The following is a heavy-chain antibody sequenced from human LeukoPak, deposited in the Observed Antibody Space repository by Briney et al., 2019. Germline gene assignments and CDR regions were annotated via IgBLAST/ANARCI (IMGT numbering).Heavy chain of an antibody. CDR1: GGSISSYY. Sequence: PSETLFLTCTVSGGSISSYYWSWIRQPPGKGLEWIGYIYYSGSTNYNPSLKSRVTISVDTSKNQFSLKLSSVTAADTAVYYCASTPEIYCSGGSCYSGWGWFDPWGQGTLVTVSS. CDR2: IYYSGST. D-gene: IGHD2-15*01. V-gene: IGHV4-59*01. J-gene: IGHJ5*02. CDR3: ASTPEIYCSGGSCYSGWGWFDP.